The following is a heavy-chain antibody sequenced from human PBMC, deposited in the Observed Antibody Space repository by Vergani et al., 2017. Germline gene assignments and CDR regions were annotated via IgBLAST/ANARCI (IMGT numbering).Heavy chain of an antibody. CDR3: ASKRGACRAAYCHSYDF. V-gene: IGHV4-39*01. CDR1: GDSVISTDYH. J-gene: IGHJ4*02. Sequence: LVKPSETLSLTCTVSGDSVISTDYHWGWIRQPPGKGLEWIGSMDYSGSTSYNPSLESRISISFETPKNQFSLRLTYVTAADTAVYYCASKRGACRAAYCHSYDFWGPGTLVGVSS. D-gene: IGHD2-15*01. CDR2: MDYSGST.